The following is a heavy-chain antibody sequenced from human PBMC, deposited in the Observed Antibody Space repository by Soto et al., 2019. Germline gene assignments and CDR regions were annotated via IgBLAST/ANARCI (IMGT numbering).Heavy chain of an antibody. Sequence: EVQLVESGGGLVQPGGSLRLSCAASGFTFTSYWMHWVRQAPGMGLMWVSRINSDGTTTTYADSVKGRFTISRDNAKNTLYLQMNSLRAEDTAVYYCARVATGSDNWFDPWGPGTLVTVSS. V-gene: IGHV3-74*01. CDR1: GFTFTSYW. D-gene: IGHD1-1*01. CDR2: INSDGTTT. CDR3: ARVATGSDNWFDP. J-gene: IGHJ5*02.